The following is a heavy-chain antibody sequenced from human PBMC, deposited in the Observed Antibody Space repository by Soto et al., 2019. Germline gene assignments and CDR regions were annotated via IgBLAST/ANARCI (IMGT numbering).Heavy chain of an antibody. D-gene: IGHD3-10*01. Sequence: QVQLVQSGAEVKKPGSSVKVSCKASGGTFSSYAISWVRQAPGQGLEWMGGIIPIFGTANYAQKFQGRVTITADESTSTAYMELSSLRSEDTAVYYCARDLRRDGWFGELAPYYYGMDVWGQGTTVTVSS. V-gene: IGHV1-69*01. J-gene: IGHJ6*02. CDR3: ARDLRRDGWFGELAPYYYGMDV. CDR2: IIPIFGTA. CDR1: GGTFSSYA.